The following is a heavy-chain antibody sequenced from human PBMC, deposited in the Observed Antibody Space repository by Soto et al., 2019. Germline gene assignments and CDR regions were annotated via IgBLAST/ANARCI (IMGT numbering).Heavy chain of an antibody. CDR3: ARDHYRTIYDILTGYSYYYYRMDV. CDR2: INPNSGGT. Sequence: RASVKVSCKASGYTFTGYYMHWVRQAPGQGLEWMGWINPNSGGTNYAQKFQGRVTMTRDTSISTAYMELSRLRSDDTAVYYCARDHYRTIYDILTGYSYYYYRMDVWGQGTTVTVSS. CDR1: GYTFTGYY. D-gene: IGHD3-9*01. J-gene: IGHJ6*02. V-gene: IGHV1-2*02.